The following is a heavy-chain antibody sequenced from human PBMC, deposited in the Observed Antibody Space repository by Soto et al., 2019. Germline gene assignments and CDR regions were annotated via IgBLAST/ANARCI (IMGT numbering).Heavy chain of an antibody. CDR1: GYTFTYRY. V-gene: IGHV1-45*02. CDR3: ATTLTGSACDI. CDR2: ITPFNGNT. Sequence: QMQLVQSGAEVKKTGSSVKVSCKASGYTFTYRYLHWVRQAPGQALEWMGWITPFNGNTNYAQKFQDRGTITRDRSMSTAYMELSSLRSEDTAMYYCATTLTGSACDIWGQGTMVTVSS. D-gene: IGHD3-9*01. J-gene: IGHJ3*02.